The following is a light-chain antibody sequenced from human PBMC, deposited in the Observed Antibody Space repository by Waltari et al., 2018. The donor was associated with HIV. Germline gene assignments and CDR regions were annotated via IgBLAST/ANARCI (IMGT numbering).Light chain of an antibody. Sequence: QSVLTQPPSVSGAPGQRVTISCTGSASNIGAGYDVHWYQQVPGAAPKLLIYQNTPRPAGVPGRFSGSRSGTSASLAITGLQAEDEADYYCQSYDSSLSGSLVFGGGTTLTVV. V-gene: IGLV1-40*01. CDR1: ASNIGAGYD. CDR3: QSYDSSLSGSLV. J-gene: IGLJ3*02. CDR2: QNT.